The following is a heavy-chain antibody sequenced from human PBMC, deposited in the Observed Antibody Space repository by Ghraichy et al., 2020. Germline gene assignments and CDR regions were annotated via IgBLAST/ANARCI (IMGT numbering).Heavy chain of an antibody. CDR2: INWNGGST. V-gene: IGHV3-20*04. CDR1: GFTYDDFA. Sequence: GESLNISCAASGFTYDDFAMSWVRQAPGKGLEWVSGINWNGGSTGYGDSVKGRFTISRDNAKNSLFLQMNRLRADDTAFYYCASVRGTYDNSEMDYWGQGTLVTVSS. CDR3: ASVRGTYDNSEMDY. D-gene: IGHD3-22*01. J-gene: IGHJ4*02.